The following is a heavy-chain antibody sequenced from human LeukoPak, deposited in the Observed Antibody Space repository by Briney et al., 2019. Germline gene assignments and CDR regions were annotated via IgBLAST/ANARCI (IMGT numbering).Heavy chain of an antibody. J-gene: IGHJ4*02. CDR3: ARVEQYSSSWVLLDY. V-gene: IGHV4-34*01. D-gene: IGHD6-13*01. Sequence: SETLSLTCAVYGGSFSGYYWSWIRQPPGKGLEWIGEINHSGSTNYNPSLKSRVTISVDTSKNQFSLKLSSVTAADTAVYYCARVEQYSSSWVLLDYWGQGTLVTVSS. CDR2: INHSGST. CDR1: GGSFSGYY.